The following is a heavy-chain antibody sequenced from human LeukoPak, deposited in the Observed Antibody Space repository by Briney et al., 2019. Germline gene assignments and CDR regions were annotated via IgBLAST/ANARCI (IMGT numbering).Heavy chain of an antibody. CDR3: AKDLADRPNFYYYYMDV. J-gene: IGHJ6*03. Sequence: SGGSLRLSCAVSGFTFSSYAMSWVRQAPGKGLEWVSVISGSGSSSYYADSVKGRFTISRDNSNNTLNLQMNSLRAEDTAIYYCAKDLADRPNFYYYYMDVWGKGTTVTVSS. CDR1: GFTFSSYA. V-gene: IGHV3-23*01. CDR2: ISGSGSSS. D-gene: IGHD6-6*01.